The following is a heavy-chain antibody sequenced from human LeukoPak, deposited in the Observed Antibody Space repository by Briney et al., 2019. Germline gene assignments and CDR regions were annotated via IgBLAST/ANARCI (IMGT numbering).Heavy chain of an antibody. J-gene: IGHJ4*02. CDR1: GFTVSSNY. CDR2: IYSGGST. CDR3: ARAPPTWSTYYFDY. V-gene: IGHV3-66*01. Sequence: GGSLRLSCAASGFTVSSNYMSWVRQAPGKGLEWVSVIYSGGSTYYADSVKGRFTISRDNSKNTLYLQMNSLRAEDTAVYYCARAPPTWSTYYFDYWGQGTLVTVSS. D-gene: IGHD2/OR15-2a*01.